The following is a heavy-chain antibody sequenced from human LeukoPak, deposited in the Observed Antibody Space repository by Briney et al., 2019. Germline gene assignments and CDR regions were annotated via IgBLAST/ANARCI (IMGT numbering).Heavy chain of an antibody. V-gene: IGHV5-51*01. D-gene: IGHD3-22*01. CDR2: IYPGDSDT. CDR3: ARRVSSGYYHFDY. J-gene: IGHJ4*02. CDR1: GYSFTNYC. Sequence: GESLKISCKGSGYSFTNYCIGWVRQMPGKGLEWMGVIYPGDSDTRYSSSFQGQVTISADKSISTAYLQWSSLKASDTAMYYCARRVSSGYYHFDYWGQGTLVTVSS.